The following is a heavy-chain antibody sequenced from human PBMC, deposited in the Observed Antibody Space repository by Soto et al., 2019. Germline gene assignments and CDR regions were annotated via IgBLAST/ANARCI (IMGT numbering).Heavy chain of an antibody. Sequence: GGSLRVSYAASGFTFSSYTMSWVIQAPGKGLEWVSAISGSGGSTYYADSVKGRFTISRDNARNSLYLQMNSLRAEDTAVYYCARAGGYSRTIQNTRAYDMDVWGQGTTVTVSS. D-gene: IGHD6-13*01. J-gene: IGHJ6*02. CDR2: ISGSGGST. CDR3: ARAGGYSRTIQNTRAYDMDV. CDR1: GFTFSSYT. V-gene: IGHV3-23*01.